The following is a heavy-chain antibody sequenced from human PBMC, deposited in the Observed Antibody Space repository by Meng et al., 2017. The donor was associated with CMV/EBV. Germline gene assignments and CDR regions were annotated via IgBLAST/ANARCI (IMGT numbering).Heavy chain of an antibody. V-gene: IGHV3-7*01. D-gene: IGHD3-3*01. CDR2: IKQDGSEK. CDR1: GFTFSSYW. Sequence: GESLKISCAASGFTFSSYWMGWVRQAPGKGLEWVANIKQDGSEKYYVDSVKGRFTISRDNAKNSLYLQMNSLRAEDTAVYYCARDRLDFWSGYSTYYYYGMDVWGQGTTVTVSS. CDR3: ARDRLDFWSGYSTYYYYGMDV. J-gene: IGHJ6*02.